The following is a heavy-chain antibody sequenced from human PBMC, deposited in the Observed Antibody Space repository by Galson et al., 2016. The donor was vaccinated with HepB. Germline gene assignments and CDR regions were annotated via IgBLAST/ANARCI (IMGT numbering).Heavy chain of an antibody. Sequence: SLRLSCAASGFSFSSHSMNWVRQAPGKGLEWVSSISSSSSHIYYADSVKGRFTVSRDNAKNSVFLEMNSLRAEDTAVYYCARIHTGHWELEWLDYWGQGTLVTVS. D-gene: IGHD1-26*01. CDR3: ARIHTGHWELEWLDY. J-gene: IGHJ4*02. CDR2: ISSSSSHI. V-gene: IGHV3-21*01. CDR1: GFSFSSHS.